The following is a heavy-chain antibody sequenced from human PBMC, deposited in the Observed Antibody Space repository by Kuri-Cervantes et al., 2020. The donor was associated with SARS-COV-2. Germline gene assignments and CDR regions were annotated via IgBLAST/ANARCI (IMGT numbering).Heavy chain of an antibody. CDR1: GFTFSSYA. D-gene: IGHD1-26*01. Sequence: GESLKISCAASGFTFSSYAMHWVRQAPGKGLEWVAVISYDGSNKYYADSVKGRFTISRDNSKNTLYLRMSSLRAEDTALYYCAKFRYSGSYYDFDYWGQGTLVTVSS. CDR2: ISYDGSNK. J-gene: IGHJ4*02. CDR3: AKFRYSGSYYDFDY. V-gene: IGHV3-30-3*02.